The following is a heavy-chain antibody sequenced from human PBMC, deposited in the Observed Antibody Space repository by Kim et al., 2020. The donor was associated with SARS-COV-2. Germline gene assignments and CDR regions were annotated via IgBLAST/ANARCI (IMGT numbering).Heavy chain of an antibody. Sequence: SETLSLTCTVSGGSISSYYWSWIRQPPGKGLEWIGYIYYSGSTNYNPSLKSRVTISVDTSKNQFSLKLSSVTAADTAVYYCARGFVVVVSDYYYGMDVWGQGTTVTVSS. CDR3: ARGFVVVVSDYYYGMDV. D-gene: IGHD2-15*01. CDR1: GGSISSYY. J-gene: IGHJ6*02. V-gene: IGHV4-59*01. CDR2: IYYSGST.